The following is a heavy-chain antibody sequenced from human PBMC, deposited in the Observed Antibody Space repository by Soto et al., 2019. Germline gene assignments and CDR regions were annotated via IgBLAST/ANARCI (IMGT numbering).Heavy chain of an antibody. CDR1: GYTFTSYG. CDR3: ARVVAVASKVGYYYYGMDV. Sequence: ASVKVSCKASGYTFTSYGISWVRQAPGQGLEWMGWISAYNGNTNYAQKLQGRVTMTTDTSTSTAYMELRSLRSDDTAVYYCARVVAVASKVGYYYYGMDVWGQGTTVTVSS. V-gene: IGHV1-18*04. J-gene: IGHJ6*02. CDR2: ISAYNGNT. D-gene: IGHD6-19*01.